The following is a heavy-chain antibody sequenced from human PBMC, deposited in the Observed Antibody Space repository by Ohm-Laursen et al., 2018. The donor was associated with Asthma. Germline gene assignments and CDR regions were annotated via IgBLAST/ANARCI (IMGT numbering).Heavy chain of an antibody. V-gene: IGHV1-46*01. CDR2: INPSGGST. CDR1: GYTFTSYY. CDR3: ARGWNSGYDKDHHYDYYYGMDV. J-gene: IGHJ6*02. D-gene: IGHD5-12*01. Sequence: GSSVKVSCKASGYTFTSYYMHWVRQAPGQGLEWMGIINPSGGSTSYAQKFQGRVTMTRDTSTSTVYMELSSLRSEDTAVYYCARGWNSGYDKDHHYDYYYGMDVWGQGTTVTVSS.